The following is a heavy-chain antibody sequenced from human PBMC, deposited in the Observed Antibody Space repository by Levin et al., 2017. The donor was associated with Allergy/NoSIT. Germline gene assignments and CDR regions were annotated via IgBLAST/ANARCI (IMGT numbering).Heavy chain of an antibody. CDR2: ISTSGTTM. V-gene: IGHV3-11*01. CDR1: GFTFSDYH. D-gene: IGHD3-10*01. Sequence: SCAGSGFTFSDYHMNWVRQAPGKGLEWLSYISTSGTTMYYADSVKGRFTISRDNSKKSVYPQMNSLRVEDTAVYYCARRGLNYGTGLGYWGQGSLVTVSS. CDR3: ARRGLNYGTGLGY. J-gene: IGHJ4*02.